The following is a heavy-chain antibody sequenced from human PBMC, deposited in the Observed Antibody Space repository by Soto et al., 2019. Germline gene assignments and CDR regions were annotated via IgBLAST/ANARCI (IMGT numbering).Heavy chain of an antibody. CDR1: GFTFRNYA. CDR3: AKGPIQLWSFDY. J-gene: IGHJ4*02. D-gene: IGHD5-18*01. CDR2: ISDTGGST. Sequence: EVQLLESGGGLVQPGGSLRLSCAASGFTFRNYAMSWVRQAPGKGLEWVSGISDTGGSTYYADSVKGRFTISRDNSKNTLYLQMNSLRAEDTALYYCAKGPIQLWSFDYWGQGTLVTVSS. V-gene: IGHV3-23*01.